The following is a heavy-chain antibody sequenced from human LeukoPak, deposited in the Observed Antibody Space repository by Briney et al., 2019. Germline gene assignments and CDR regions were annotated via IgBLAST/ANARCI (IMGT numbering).Heavy chain of an antibody. D-gene: IGHD3-3*01. Sequence: GGSLRLSCAASGFTFSSYWMSWVRQAPGKGLEWVANIKLDGSEKYYVDSVKGRFAISRDNAKNSLYLQMNSLRAEDTAMYYCARNDFWSAHRVTAYDYWGQGTLVTVSS. CDR1: GFTFSSYW. J-gene: IGHJ4*02. CDR3: ARNDFWSAHRVTAYDY. CDR2: IKLDGSEK. V-gene: IGHV3-7*01.